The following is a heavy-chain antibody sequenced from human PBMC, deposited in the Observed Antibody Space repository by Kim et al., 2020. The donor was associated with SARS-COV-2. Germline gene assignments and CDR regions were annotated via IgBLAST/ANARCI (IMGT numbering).Heavy chain of an antibody. V-gene: IGHV1-3*01. J-gene: IGHJ5*02. Sequence: RYSQNFQVRVTITRDTSATTAYRGLSSLTSKDTAVYYCAREGSGSYNWFDPWGQGTLVTVSS. CDR3: AREGSGSYNWFDP. D-gene: IGHD3-10*01.